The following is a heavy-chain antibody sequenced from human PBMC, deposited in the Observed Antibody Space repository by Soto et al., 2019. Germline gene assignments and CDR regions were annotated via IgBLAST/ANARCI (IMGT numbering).Heavy chain of an antibody. J-gene: IGHJ4*02. Sequence: GGSLRLAFASSILSLSIYGMHFLRQAPGKGLDGVAVISYDGSNKYYADSVKGRFKISRDNSKHKLYLQMNRLGAEDTAVYYCAKDWSQYHRSPNLDYWGPGTLVTVSS. V-gene: IGHV3-30*18. D-gene: IGHD3-3*01. CDR1: ILSLSIYG. CDR2: ISYDGSNK. CDR3: AKDWSQYHRSPNLDY.